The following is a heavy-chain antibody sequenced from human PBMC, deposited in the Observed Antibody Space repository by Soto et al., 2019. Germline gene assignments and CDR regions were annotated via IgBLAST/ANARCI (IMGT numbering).Heavy chain of an antibody. CDR3: ARGVGSSPPRY. CDR2: IYASGSP. V-gene: IGHV4-59*01. J-gene: IGHJ4*02. CDR1: GGSISVYY. D-gene: IGHD1-26*01. Sequence: QVQLQESGPGQVKPSETLSLTCTISGGSISVYYWSWVRQPPGHELAWIGYIYASGSPYYNPSLRSRVTISADTSKNQISLKLTSPTAADTAVYYCARGVGSSPPRYWGRGTLVTVSS.